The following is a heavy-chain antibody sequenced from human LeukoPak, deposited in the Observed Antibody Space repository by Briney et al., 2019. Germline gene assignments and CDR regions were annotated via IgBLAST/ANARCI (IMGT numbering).Heavy chain of an antibody. V-gene: IGHV3-9*01. J-gene: IGHJ4*02. CDR2: ISWNSGSI. CDR1: GFTFDDYA. Sequence: GRSLRLSCAASGFTFDDYAMHWVRQAPGKGLEWVSGISWNSGSIGYADSVKGRLTISRDNSKNTLYLQMNSLRAEDTAIYYCAKDVDYGDYVVYWGQGTLVTVSS. D-gene: IGHD4-17*01. CDR3: AKDVDYGDYVVY.